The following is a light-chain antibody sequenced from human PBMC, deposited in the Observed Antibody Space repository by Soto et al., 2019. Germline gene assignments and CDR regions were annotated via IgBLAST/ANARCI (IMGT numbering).Light chain of an antibody. J-gene: IGKJ4*01. CDR3: QQYDNLPLT. V-gene: IGKV1-33*01. Sequence: DMQMTQSPSSLSASVGDRVSIPCRASQRISSHLNWYQQKPGNAPKLLIYDASNLETGVSSRFSGSVSGTDFTFTISSLQPEDVGTYYCQQYDNLPLTFGGGTKVDI. CDR2: DAS. CDR1: QRISSH.